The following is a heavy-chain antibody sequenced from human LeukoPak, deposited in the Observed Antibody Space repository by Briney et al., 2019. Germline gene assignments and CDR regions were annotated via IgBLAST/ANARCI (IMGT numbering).Heavy chain of an antibody. CDR1: GFTFSSYS. CDR2: IISSSSYI. CDR3: ARGDPYYYDSSGYRSWDS. V-gene: IGHV3-21*01. J-gene: IGHJ4*02. D-gene: IGHD3-22*01. Sequence: KPGGSLRLSCAASGFTFSSYSMNWVRQAPGKGLEWVSSIISSSSYIYYADSVKGRFTISRDNAKNSLYLQMNSLRAEDTAVYYCARGDPYYYDSSGYRSWDSWGQGTLVTVSS.